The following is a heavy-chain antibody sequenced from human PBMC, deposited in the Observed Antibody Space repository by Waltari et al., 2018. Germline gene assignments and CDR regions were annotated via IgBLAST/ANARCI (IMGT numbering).Heavy chain of an antibody. CDR3: AAKERVLNLNYYYGMDV. V-gene: IGHV3-48*01. J-gene: IGHJ6*02. Sequence: EVQLVESGGGLVQPGGSLRLAGAAPAFTFSSYSMHWVRQAPGKGLEWVSYISSSSSTIYYADSVKGRFTISRDNAKNSLYLQMNSLRAEDTAVYYCAAKERVLNLNYYYGMDVWGQGTTVTVSS. CDR1: AFTFSSYS. D-gene: IGHD1-20*01. CDR2: ISSSSSTI.